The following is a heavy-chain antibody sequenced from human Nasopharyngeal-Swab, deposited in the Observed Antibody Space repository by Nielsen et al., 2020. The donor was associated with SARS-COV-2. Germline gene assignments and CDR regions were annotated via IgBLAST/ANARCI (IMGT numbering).Heavy chain of an antibody. Sequence: KVSCKGSGYSFSTYWIGWVRQMPGKGLEWMGIIYPDDSDTTYSPSFQGQVTISTDKSISTAYLQWSSLKASDTAMYYCARLGDLFEVYWGQGTLVTVSS. CDR3: ARLGDLFEVY. J-gene: IGHJ4*02. D-gene: IGHD3-16*01. V-gene: IGHV5-51*01. CDR1: GYSFSTYW. CDR2: IYPDDSDT.